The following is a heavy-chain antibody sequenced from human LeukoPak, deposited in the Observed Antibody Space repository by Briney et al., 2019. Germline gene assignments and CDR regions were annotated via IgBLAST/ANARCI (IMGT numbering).Heavy chain of an antibody. J-gene: IGHJ4*02. CDR2: IRYDGSNK. CDR1: GFTFSSYG. V-gene: IGHV3-30*02. CDR3: AKDLAVAGCFDY. D-gene: IGHD6-19*01. Sequence: PGGSLRLSCAASGFTFSSYGMHWVRQAPGKGLEWVAFIRYDGSNKYYADSVKGRFTISRDNSKNTLYLQMSSLRAEDTAVYYCAKDLAVAGCFDYWGQGTLVTVSS.